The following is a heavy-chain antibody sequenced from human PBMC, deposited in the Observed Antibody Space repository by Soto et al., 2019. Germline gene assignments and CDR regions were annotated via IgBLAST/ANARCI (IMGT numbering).Heavy chain of an antibody. CDR1: GASFSDSY. CDR2: INHSGST. J-gene: IGHJ2*01. Sequence: QVRLQQWGAGLLKPSETLSLTCAVYGASFSDSYWNWIRQPPGKGLEWIGEINHSGSTIYNTSLESRVTISLDTSRKQFTLKMRSATAADTAVYYCAREVPSRYFYLWGRGTPVTVSS. D-gene: IGHD1-1*01. CDR3: AREVPSRYFYL. V-gene: IGHV4-34*01.